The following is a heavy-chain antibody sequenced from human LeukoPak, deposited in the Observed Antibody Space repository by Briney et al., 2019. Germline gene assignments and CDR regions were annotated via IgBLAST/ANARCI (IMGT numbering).Heavy chain of an antibody. D-gene: IGHD6-6*01. Sequence: PGESLKISCKGSGYRFTSYWIGWVRQMPGKGLEWMGIIYPIDSDTRYSPSFQGQVTISADKSISTAYLQWSSLKASDTAIYYCARRDYSSSSDSFYYYLDVWGKGTTVTISS. J-gene: IGHJ6*03. CDR2: IYPIDSDT. CDR3: ARRDYSSSSDSFYYYLDV. V-gene: IGHV5-51*01. CDR1: GYRFTSYW.